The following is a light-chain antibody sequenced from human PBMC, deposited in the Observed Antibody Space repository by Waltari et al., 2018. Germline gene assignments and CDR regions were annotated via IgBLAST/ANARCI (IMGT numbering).Light chain of an antibody. CDR3: AAWDDSLSGPV. V-gene: IGLV1-47*01. Sequence: QSVLTQPPSASGTPGQRVTISCSGSSSNIGSNYVYWYQQLPGTAPKLLNYRNNQRPSGVPDRFSGSKSGTSASRAISGLRSEDEADYYCAAWDDSLSGPVFGGGTKLTVL. J-gene: IGLJ3*02. CDR2: RNN. CDR1: SSNIGSNY.